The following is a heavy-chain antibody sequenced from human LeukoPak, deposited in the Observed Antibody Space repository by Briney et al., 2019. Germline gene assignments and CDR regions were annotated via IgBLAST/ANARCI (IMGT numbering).Heavy chain of an antibody. V-gene: IGHV3-11*04. CDR2: VSSSGSTI. J-gene: IGHJ4*02. CDR1: GFTFSDYY. Sequence: GGSLRLSCAASGFTFSDYYMSWIRQAPGKGLEWVSYVSSSGSTIYYADSVKGRFTIFRDNAKNSLYLQMNSLRAEDTAVYYCAREGWELPVDYWGQGTLVTVSS. CDR3: AREGWELPVDY. D-gene: IGHD1-26*01.